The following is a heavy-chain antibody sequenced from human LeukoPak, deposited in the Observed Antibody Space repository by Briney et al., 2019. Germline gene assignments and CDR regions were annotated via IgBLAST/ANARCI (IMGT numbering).Heavy chain of an antibody. Sequence: SESLSLTCTVSGGSISSYYWSWIRQPPGKGLEWIGYIYYSGSTNYNPSLKSRVTISVDTSKNQFSLKLSSVTAADTAVYYCARDHGSSWYGADYWGQGTLVTVSS. V-gene: IGHV4-59*01. D-gene: IGHD6-13*01. J-gene: IGHJ4*02. CDR2: IYYSGST. CDR3: ARDHGSSWYGADY. CDR1: GGSISSYY.